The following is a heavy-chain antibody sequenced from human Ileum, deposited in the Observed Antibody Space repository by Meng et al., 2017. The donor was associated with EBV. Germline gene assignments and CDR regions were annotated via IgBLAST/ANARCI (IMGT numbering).Heavy chain of an antibody. CDR3: AGDPHSGSPH. CDR1: GGSVSSAHSF. D-gene: IGHD1-26*01. Sequence: QVQLQDSGPGLVKPSGTRSLPCTVSGGSVSSAHSFWTWIRQPPGKGLEWIGYMSYSGSTNYSPPLESRVTISVDTSKNQFSLKLSSVTAADTAVYYCAGDPHSGSPHWGQGTLVTVSS. CDR2: MSYSGST. V-gene: IGHV4-61*01. J-gene: IGHJ4*02.